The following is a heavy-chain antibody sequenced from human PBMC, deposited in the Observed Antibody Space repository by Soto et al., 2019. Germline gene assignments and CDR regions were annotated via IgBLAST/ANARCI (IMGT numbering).Heavy chain of an antibody. J-gene: IGHJ4*02. V-gene: IGHV4-59*01. Sequence: PSETLSLTCTVSGGSISYYYWGWIRQPPGKGLEWIGSIYYSGNTHYNPSLKSRVTISVDTSMNQFSLNLDSVTAVDSAVYYCVRGGYVHAFDYWGQGALVPSPQ. CDR1: GGSISYYY. CDR3: VRGGYVHAFDY. CDR2: IYYSGNT. D-gene: IGHD5-12*01.